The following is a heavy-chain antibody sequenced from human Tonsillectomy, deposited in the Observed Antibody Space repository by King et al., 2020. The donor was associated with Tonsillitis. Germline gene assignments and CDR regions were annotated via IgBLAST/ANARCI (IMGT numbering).Heavy chain of an antibody. CDR3: ARDQRPNGMDV. Sequence: VQLVQSGGGLVQPGGSLRLSCAASGFTFSSYNMNWVRQAPGKGLEWVSYISFGSGNIYYADSVMGRFTISRDNAKNSLYLQMNSLRAEDTAVYYCARDQRPNGMDVWGQGTTVTVSS. CDR2: ISFGSGNI. V-gene: IGHV3-48*01. CDR1: GFTFSSYN. J-gene: IGHJ6*02.